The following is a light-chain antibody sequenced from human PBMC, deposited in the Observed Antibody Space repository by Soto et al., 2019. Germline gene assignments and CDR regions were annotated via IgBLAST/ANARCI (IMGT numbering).Light chain of an antibody. CDR3: QQYNKWPLT. J-gene: IGKJ4*01. Sequence: EIMPTQSPATLSVSPGERATLSCRASQSVSSNLAWYQQKPGQPPRLLIYDTFTRATGIPARFSGSGSGTEFTLTISSLLSEDFATYYCQQYNKWPLTFGGGTKVQI. V-gene: IGKV3-15*01. CDR1: QSVSSN. CDR2: DTF.